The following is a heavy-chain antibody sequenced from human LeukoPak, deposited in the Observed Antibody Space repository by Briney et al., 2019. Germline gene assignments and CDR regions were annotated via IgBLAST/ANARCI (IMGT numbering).Heavy chain of an antibody. CDR1: GYTFPSYF. D-gene: IGHD6-6*01. J-gene: IGHJ4*02. CDR2: INPTGGST. V-gene: IGHV1-46*01. Sequence: GASVKVSCKASGYTFPSYFVHRVRQAPGQGLEWMGIINPTGGSTTYAQKFQGRVTLTRDTSTSTVYMELSSLRSDDTAVYYCARTAARRFDYWGQGTLVTVSS. CDR3: ARTAARRFDY.